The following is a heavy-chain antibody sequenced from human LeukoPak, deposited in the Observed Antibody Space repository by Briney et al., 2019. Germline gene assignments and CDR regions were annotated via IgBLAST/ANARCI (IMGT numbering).Heavy chain of an antibody. CDR2: INADNGDT. J-gene: IGHJ4*02. Sequence: ASVKVSCKASGYTFTDYAMHWVRQAPGQRLEWMGWINADNGDTKYSQKFQGRVTITRDSSASTAYMEVSSLRSEDTAVYYCARGPGVTITFGGVIDIVYYFDYWGQGTLVTVSS. CDR3: ARGPGVTITFGGVIDIVYYFDY. D-gene: IGHD3-16*02. V-gene: IGHV1-3*01. CDR1: GYTFTDYA.